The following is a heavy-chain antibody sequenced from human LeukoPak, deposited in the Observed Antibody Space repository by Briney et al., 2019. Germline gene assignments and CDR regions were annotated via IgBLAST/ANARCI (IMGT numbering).Heavy chain of an antibody. CDR1: GDSVSSNSAA. J-gene: IGHJ4*02. CDR2: TYYRSKWYN. Sequence: SQTLSLTCAISGDSVSSNSAAWNWIRQSPSRGLEWLGRTYYRSKWYNDYAVSVKSRITINPDTPKNQFSLQLNSVTPEDTAVYYCAKGYCSSTSCYGSFDYWGQGTLVTVSS. V-gene: IGHV6-1*01. CDR3: AKGYCSSTSCYGSFDY. D-gene: IGHD2-2*01.